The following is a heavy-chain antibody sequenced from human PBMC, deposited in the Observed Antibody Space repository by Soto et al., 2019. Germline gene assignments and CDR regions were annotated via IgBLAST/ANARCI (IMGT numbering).Heavy chain of an antibody. CDR2: IYWDDDK. CDR1: GFSLSTSGVG. CDR3: AHSQDYAYVWGSYRPTKFAY. V-gene: IGHV2-5*02. Sequence: QITLKESGPTLVKPTQTLTLTCTFSGFSLSTSGVGVGWIRQPPGKALEWLALIYWDDDKRYSPSLKSRLTITKDTSTNQVVLTMTNMDPVDTATYYCAHSQDYAYVWGSYRPTKFAYWGQGTLVTVSS. J-gene: IGHJ4*02. D-gene: IGHD3-16*02.